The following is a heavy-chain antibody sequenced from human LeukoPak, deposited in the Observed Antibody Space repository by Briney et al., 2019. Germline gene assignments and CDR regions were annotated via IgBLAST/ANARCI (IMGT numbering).Heavy chain of an antibody. CDR2: ISYDGGNK. CDR3: ARDGYGSGSYRFDY. V-gene: IGHV3-30-3*01. D-gene: IGHD3-10*01. Sequence: GGSVRLSCAASGFTFSSYAMHWVRQAPGKGLEWVAVISYDGGNKYYADSVKGRFTISRDNSKNTLYLKMNSLRAEDTAVYYCARDGYGSGSYRFDYWGQGTLVTVSS. CDR1: GFTFSSYA. J-gene: IGHJ4*02.